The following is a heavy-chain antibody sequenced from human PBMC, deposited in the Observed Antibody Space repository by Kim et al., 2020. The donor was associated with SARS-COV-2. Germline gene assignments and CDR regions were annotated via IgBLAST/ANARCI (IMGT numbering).Heavy chain of an antibody. Sequence: GGSLRLSCAASGFTFSSYAMNWVRQAPGKGLEWVSAIGGSGYHTYYADSVKGRFTISRDNSKNTLFLQMNSLRAEDTAIYYCAKDTGSRSFDYWGQGTLLTVSS. D-gene: IGHD2-15*01. CDR3: AKDTGSRSFDY. J-gene: IGHJ4*02. V-gene: IGHV3-23*01. CDR2: IGGSGYHT. CDR1: GFTFSSYA.